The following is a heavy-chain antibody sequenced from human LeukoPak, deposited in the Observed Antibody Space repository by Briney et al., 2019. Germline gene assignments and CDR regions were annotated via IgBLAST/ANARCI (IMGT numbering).Heavy chain of an antibody. Sequence: GGSLRLSCAASGFTFSDYYMSWIRQAPGKGLEWVSYISSSGSTIYYAASVKGRFTISKDNAKNPFYLQMNSLRAEDTAVYYCASGYYDFWSGYPYYFDYWGQGTLVTVSS. J-gene: IGHJ4*02. CDR1: GFTFSDYY. D-gene: IGHD3-3*01. CDR2: ISSSGSTI. V-gene: IGHV3-11*04. CDR3: ASGYYDFWSGYPYYFDY.